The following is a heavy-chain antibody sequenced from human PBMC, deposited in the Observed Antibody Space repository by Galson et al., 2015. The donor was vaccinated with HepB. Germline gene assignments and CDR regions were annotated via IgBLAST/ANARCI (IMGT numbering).Heavy chain of an antibody. D-gene: IGHD2-15*01. Sequence: SLRLSCAASGFSFSSYTMHWVRQAPGKGLVWVSSISSSSTYISYADSLKGRFTISRDNAKNSVYLQMISLRAEDTAVYYCAREMDPDKVVVAVAMRDYFAMDVWGQGTTVTVSS. V-gene: IGHV3-21*03. CDR2: ISSSSTYI. CDR1: GFSFSSYT. J-gene: IGHJ6*02. CDR3: AREMDPDKVVVAVAMRDYFAMDV.